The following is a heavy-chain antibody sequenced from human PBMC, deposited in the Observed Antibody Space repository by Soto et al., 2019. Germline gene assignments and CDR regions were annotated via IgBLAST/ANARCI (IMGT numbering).Heavy chain of an antibody. CDR2: ISGSADGT. CDR3: AKDTVGGYSFWSGYYSDGLDV. Sequence: EVKLLESGGGLAQPGGSLRLSCVGSGFTFDSYAISWVRQAPGERLQWIAAISGSADGTDYAHSARGRFTITRANAKTTVPLQMASLRGEDTAVYFCAKDTVGGYSFWSGYYSDGLDVWGQGTLVTVS. J-gene: IGHJ3*01. D-gene: IGHD3-3*01. V-gene: IGHV3-23*01. CDR1: GFTFDSYA.